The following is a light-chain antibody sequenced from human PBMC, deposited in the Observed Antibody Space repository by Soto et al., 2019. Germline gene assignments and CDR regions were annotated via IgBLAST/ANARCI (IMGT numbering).Light chain of an antibody. Sequence: EIVLTQSPATLSLSPGERATLSCRASQSVSSYLAWYQQKPGQAPRLLIYDASNRATGIPARFSGSGYGTDFTLTISSLEPEDFAVYYCQQPSNLFTFGPGTKVDIK. CDR2: DAS. CDR1: QSVSSY. CDR3: QQPSNLFT. V-gene: IGKV3-11*01. J-gene: IGKJ3*01.